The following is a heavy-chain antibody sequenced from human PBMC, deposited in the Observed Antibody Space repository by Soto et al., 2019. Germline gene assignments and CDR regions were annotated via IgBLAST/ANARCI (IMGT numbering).Heavy chain of an antibody. J-gene: IGHJ4*02. CDR1: GFTFSSYG. CDR3: AKGGGESWYFDY. CDR2: IWYDGSNK. D-gene: IGHD2-15*01. Sequence: QVQPVESGGGVVQPGRSLRLSCAASGFTFSSYGMHWVRQAPGKGLEWVAVIWYDGSNKYYADSVKGRFTISRDNSKNTLYLQMNSLRAEDTAVYYCAKGGGESWYFDYWGQGTLVTVSS. V-gene: IGHV3-33*06.